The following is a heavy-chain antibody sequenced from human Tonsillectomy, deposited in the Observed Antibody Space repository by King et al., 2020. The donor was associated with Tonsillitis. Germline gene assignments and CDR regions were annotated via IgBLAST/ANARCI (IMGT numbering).Heavy chain of an antibody. Sequence: VQLVESGGGLVQPGGSLRLSCEASGFTFSTYAMSWVRQAPGKGPEGVSAISGRDTRTFYADSVKGRFTISRDGSKNTVSLQMSSLRAEDTAVYYCAKESPYSGNYRFYYFDYWGQGTLATVSS. V-gene: IGHV3-23*04. CDR2: ISGRDTRT. D-gene: IGHD1-26*01. CDR3: AKESPYSGNYRFYYFDY. J-gene: IGHJ4*02. CDR1: GFTFSTYA.